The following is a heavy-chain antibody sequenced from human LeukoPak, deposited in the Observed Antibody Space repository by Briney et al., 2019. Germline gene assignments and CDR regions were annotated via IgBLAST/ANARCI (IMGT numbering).Heavy chain of an antibody. V-gene: IGHV4-39*01. J-gene: IGHJ4*02. CDR2: IYYSGST. Sequence: PSETLSLTCTVSGGSISSSSYYWGWIRQPPGKGLEWIGSIYYSGSTYYNPSLKSRVTISVDTSKNQFSLKLSSVTAADTAVYYCASPLYGGNSGLDYWGQGTLVTVSS. CDR1: GGSISSSSYY. D-gene: IGHD4-23*01. CDR3: ASPLYGGNSGLDY.